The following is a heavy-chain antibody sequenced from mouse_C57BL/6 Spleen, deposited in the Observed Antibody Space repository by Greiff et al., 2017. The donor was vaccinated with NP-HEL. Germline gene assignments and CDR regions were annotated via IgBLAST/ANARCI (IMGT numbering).Heavy chain of an antibody. CDR2: ISYDGSN. CDR3: ARGGIYYDYGRAWFAY. J-gene: IGHJ3*01. V-gene: IGHV3-6*01. D-gene: IGHD2-4*01. Sequence: EVQLQESGPGLVKPSQSLSLTCSVTGYSITSGYYWNWIRQFPGNKLEWMGYISYDGSNNYNPSLKNRISITRDTSKNQFFLKLNSVTTEDTATYYCARGGIYYDYGRAWFAYWGQGTLVTVSA. CDR1: GYSITSGYY.